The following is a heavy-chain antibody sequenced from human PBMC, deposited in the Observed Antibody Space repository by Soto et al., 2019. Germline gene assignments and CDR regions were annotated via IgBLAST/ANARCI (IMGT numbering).Heavy chain of an antibody. CDR1: GGTFSSYT. D-gene: IGHD1-26*01. CDR2: IIPILGIA. V-gene: IGHV1-69*08. J-gene: IGHJ2*01. CDR3: ARESGPKWKLPSNWYFDL. Sequence: QVQLVQSGAEVKKPGSSVKVSCKASGGTFSSYTISWVRQAPGQGLEWMGRIIPILGIANYAQKFQGRVTITAEKSTSTAYMELSSLRSEDTAVYYCARESGPKWKLPSNWYFDLWGRGTLVTVSS.